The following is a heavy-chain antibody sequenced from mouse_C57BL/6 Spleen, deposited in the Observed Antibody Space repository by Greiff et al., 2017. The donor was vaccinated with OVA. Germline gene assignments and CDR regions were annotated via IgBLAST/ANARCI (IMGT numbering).Heavy chain of an antibody. CDR3: ARTGDYDDAMDY. V-gene: IGHV1-18*01. J-gene: IGHJ4*01. Sequence: EVKLVESGPELVKPGASVKIPCKASGYTFTDYNMDWVKQSHGKSLEWIGDINPNNGGTIYNQKFKGKATLTVDKSSSTAYMELRSLTSEDTAVYYCARTGDYDDAMDYWGQGTSVTVSS. CDR1: GYTFTDYN. CDR2: INPNNGGT. D-gene: IGHD2-4*01.